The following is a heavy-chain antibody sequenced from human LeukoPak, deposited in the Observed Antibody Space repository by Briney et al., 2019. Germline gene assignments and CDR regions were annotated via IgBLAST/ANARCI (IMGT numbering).Heavy chain of an antibody. J-gene: IGHJ4*02. CDR2: VFPGGGGT. Sequence: ASVRVSCKASGYTFTNYYIHWVRQAPGQGLEWMGQVFPGGGGTRYAQDLQGRLTITWDTSTSSIYMELSSLRSEDTAVYYCAREGASGAKHFDNWGQGTLVTVSS. V-gene: IGHV1-46*01. CDR3: AREGASGAKHFDN. D-gene: IGHD1-26*01. CDR1: GYTFTNYY.